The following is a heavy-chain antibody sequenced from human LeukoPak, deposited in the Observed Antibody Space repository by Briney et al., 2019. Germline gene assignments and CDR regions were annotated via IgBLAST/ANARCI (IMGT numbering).Heavy chain of an antibody. V-gene: IGHV4-34*01. D-gene: IGHD5-12*01. Sequence: EWIGEINHSGSTKYNPSLKSRVTISVETSRNQFSLKLSSVTAADTAVYYCAFGSDFQSFDYWGQGTLVTVSS. CDR3: AFGSDFQSFDY. CDR2: INHSGST. J-gene: IGHJ4*02.